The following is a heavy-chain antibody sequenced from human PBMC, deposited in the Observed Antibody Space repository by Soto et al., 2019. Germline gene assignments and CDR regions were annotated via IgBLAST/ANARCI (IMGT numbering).Heavy chain of an antibody. CDR3: ARGSCPDY. D-gene: IGHD2-2*01. V-gene: IGHV4-34*01. Sequence: PSETLSLTCAVYGGSFSGYYWSWIRQPPGKGLEWIGEINHSGSTNYNPSLKSRVTISVDTSKNQFSLKLSSVTAADTAVYYCARGSCPDYWGQGTLVTVSS. CDR1: GGSFSGYY. J-gene: IGHJ4*02. CDR2: INHSGST.